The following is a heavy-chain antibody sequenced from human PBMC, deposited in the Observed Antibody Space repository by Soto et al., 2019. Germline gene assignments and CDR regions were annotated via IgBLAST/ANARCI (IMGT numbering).Heavy chain of an antibody. D-gene: IGHD3-10*01. V-gene: IGHV3-64*01. J-gene: IGHJ4*02. CDR3: ARDHGSGTTPDTFDY. Sequence: GSLRLSCAASGFTFSSYAMHWVRQAPGKGLEYVSAISSNGGSTYYANSVKGRFTISRDNSKNTLYLQMGSLRAEDMAVYYCARDHGSGTTPDTFDYWGQGTLVTVSS. CDR1: GFTFSSYA. CDR2: ISSNGGST.